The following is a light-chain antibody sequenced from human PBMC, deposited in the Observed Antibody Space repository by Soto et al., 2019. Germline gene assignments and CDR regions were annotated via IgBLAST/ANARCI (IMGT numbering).Light chain of an antibody. CDR2: TSS. Sequence: SLSASVGDRVTITCRASQTIATYLNWFQHKSGRAPKLLTYTSSSVNSGVSSRFRGSGSGTDFTLTINDVQPEDSATYYCQQSYSSLVTFGAGTKVDIK. CDR1: QTIATY. CDR3: QQSYSSLVT. J-gene: IGKJ4*01. V-gene: IGKV1-39*01.